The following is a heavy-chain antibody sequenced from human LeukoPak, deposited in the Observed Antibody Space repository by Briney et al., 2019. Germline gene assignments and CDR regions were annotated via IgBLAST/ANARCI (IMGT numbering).Heavy chain of an antibody. Sequence: GGSLRLSCAASRFTFTSYSMNWVRQAPGKGLMWVARLNNDGTITTYADSVKGRFTISRDKAKNTVYLQMNSLRVEYTAMCFCASVRLPGDVFDSCVQRRSHTVSS. J-gene: IGHJ3*02. CDR1: RFTFTSYS. V-gene: IGHV3-74*01. CDR3: ASVRLPGDVFDS. CDR2: LNNDGTIT. D-gene: IGHD2-21*02.